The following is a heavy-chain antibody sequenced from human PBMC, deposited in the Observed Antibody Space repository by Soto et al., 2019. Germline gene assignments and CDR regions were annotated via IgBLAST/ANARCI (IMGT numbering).Heavy chain of an antibody. Sequence: SETLSLTCAVAGDYITTGAYSWSWIRQPPGKGLEWIGYIYPSGTTYYNSSLTSRVTISVDRAKNQFSLNLRSATAADTAVYYCARKSRNAFDIWGQGTMVTVSS. CDR2: IYPSGTT. J-gene: IGHJ3*02. V-gene: IGHV4-30-2*01. CDR1: GDYITTGAYS. CDR3: ARKSRNAFDI.